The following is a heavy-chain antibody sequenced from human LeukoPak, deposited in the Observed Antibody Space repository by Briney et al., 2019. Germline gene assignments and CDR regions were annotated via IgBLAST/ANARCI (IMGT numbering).Heavy chain of an antibody. J-gene: IGHJ3*02. CDR2: ISYDGSNK. V-gene: IGHV3-30*18. Sequence: PGGSLRLSCAASGFTFSSYGMHWVRQAPGKGLEWVAVISYDGSNKYYADSVKGRFTISRDNSKNTLYLQMNSLRAEDTAVYYCAKDLSYSFDIWGQGTKVTVSS. CDR1: GFTFSSYG. D-gene: IGHD2-15*01. CDR3: AKDLSYSFDI.